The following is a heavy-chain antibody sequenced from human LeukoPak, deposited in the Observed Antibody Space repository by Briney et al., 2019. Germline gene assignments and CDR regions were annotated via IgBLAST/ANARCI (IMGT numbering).Heavy chain of an antibody. CDR3: ARGGSGSYYDY. J-gene: IGHJ4*02. D-gene: IGHD3-10*01. V-gene: IGHV1-18*01. CDR1: GYTFTSHG. Sequence: ASVKVSCKASGYTFTSHGITWVRQAPGQGFEWMGWISAYNGDTKYPETSQVRVTLTTDTSTYTVYMELRNLKSDDTAVYYCARGGSGSYYDYWGQGTLITVSS. CDR2: ISAYNGDT.